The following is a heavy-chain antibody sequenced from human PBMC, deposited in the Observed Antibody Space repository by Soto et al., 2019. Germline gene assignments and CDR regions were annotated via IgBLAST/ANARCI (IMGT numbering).Heavy chain of an antibody. CDR3: AREDVVVLYDNMNFHDAFDI. CDR1: GFTFSSYW. Sequence: GGSLRLSCAASGFTFSSYWMSWVRQAPGKGLEWVANIKQDGSEKYYVDSVKGRFTISRDNAKNSLYLQMNSLRAEDTAVYYCAREDVVVLYDNMNFHDAFDICGQGKMVTVS. D-gene: IGHD2-15*01. CDR2: IKQDGSEK. V-gene: IGHV3-7*01. J-gene: IGHJ3*02.